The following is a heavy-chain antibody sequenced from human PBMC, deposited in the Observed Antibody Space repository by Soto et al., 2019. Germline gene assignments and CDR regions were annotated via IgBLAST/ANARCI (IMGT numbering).Heavy chain of an antibody. CDR1: GFTFSNYW. D-gene: IGHD6-19*01. J-gene: IGHJ2*01. Sequence: EVQLVESGGGLVQPGGSLRLSCAASGFTFSNYWMSWVRQAPGKGLELVANINQDGSEKYYVDSVKGRFTISRDNAKNSMYLQMNSLRAEDTAVYYCARYYSSDYWYFDLWGRGTLVTVS. V-gene: IGHV3-7*01. CDR3: ARYYSSDYWYFDL. CDR2: INQDGSEK.